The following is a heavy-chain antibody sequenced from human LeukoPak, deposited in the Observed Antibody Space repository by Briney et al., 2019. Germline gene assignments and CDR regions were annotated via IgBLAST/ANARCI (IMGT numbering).Heavy chain of an antibody. V-gene: IGHV1-69*13. CDR1: GGTFSSFA. D-gene: IGHD1-14*01. Sequence: SVKVSCKTSGGTFSSFAIAWVRQAPGQGLEWMAGIIPIFATTNYAQEFQGRVSLTADEPTSTVYMELSSLRYDDTAVYYCARGPPLTFDHTPEGYYHYYMDVWGDGTTVTISS. J-gene: IGHJ6*03. CDR3: ARGPPLTFDHTPEGYYHYYMDV. CDR2: IIPIFATT.